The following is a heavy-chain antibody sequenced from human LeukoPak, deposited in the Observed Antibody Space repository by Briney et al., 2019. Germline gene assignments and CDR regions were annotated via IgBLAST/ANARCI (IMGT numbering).Heavy chain of an antibody. V-gene: IGHV3-30*02. CDR3: ARDPAAFQAYYYDY. Sequence: GGSLRLSCAASGFTFSTYGMHWVRQAPGTVLEWVAFIRSDGSIKYYADSVKGRFTISRDNSKNTLYVQMNSLRVEDTAVYYCARDPAAFQAYYYDYWGQGTLVTVPS. CDR1: GFTFSTYG. J-gene: IGHJ4*02. CDR2: IRSDGSIK. D-gene: IGHD2-21*01.